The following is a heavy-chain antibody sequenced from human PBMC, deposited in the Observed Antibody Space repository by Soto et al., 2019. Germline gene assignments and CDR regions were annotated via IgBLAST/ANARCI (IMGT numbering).Heavy chain of an antibody. J-gene: IGHJ3*02. CDR3: ARNDAACDI. CDR1: GGSVSSGRYY. CDR2: IYYNGAT. V-gene: IGHV4-61*01. Sequence: QVQLQESGPGLVKPSETLSLTCTVSGGSVSSGRYYWTWIRQSPGKGLGWVGYIYYNGATSYNPSLQSRVTISRDTCKNQFSLKLTSVTAADTAVYYCARNDAACDIWGQETMVSVSS.